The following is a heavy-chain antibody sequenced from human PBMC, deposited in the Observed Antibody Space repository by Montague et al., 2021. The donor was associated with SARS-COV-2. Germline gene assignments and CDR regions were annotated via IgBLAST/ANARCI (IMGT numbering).Heavy chain of an antibody. J-gene: IGHJ4*02. V-gene: IGHV2-70*01. CDR2: XDWXDDK. D-gene: IGHD3-10*01. Sequence: PALVTPTQTLTLTCRFSGFSLSVSGMSVAWIRQSPGKALEWLGHXDWXDDKYYRTSLKTRLTISKDTSKNQVVLTMTNMDPVDTGTYYCARIPYGSGGVFDYWGQGTLVTVSS. CDR1: GFSLSVSGMS. CDR3: ARIPYGSGGVFDY.